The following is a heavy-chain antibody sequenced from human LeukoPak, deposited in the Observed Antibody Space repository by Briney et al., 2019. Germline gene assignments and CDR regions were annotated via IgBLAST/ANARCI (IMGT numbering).Heavy chain of an antibody. CDR3: ARRPGSYYYDSSGYYYPHYYYMDV. Sequence: PSETLSLTCAVYGGSFSGYYWSWIRQPPGKGLEWIGEINHSGSTNFNPSLKIRVTISVDRSKNQLSLKLSSVTAADTAVYYCARRPGSYYYDSSGYYYPHYYYMDVWGKGTAVTVFS. CDR2: INHSGST. J-gene: IGHJ6*03. CDR1: GGSFSGYY. D-gene: IGHD3-22*01. V-gene: IGHV4-34*01.